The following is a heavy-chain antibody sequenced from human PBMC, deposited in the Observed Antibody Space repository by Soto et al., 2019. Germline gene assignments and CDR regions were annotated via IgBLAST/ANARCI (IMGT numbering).Heavy chain of an antibody. CDR1: GGTFSSYA. D-gene: IGHD3-9*01. J-gene: IGHJ4*02. V-gene: IGHV1-69*12. CDR2: IIPIFGTA. Sequence: QVQLVQSGAEVKKPGSSVKVSCKASGGTFSSYAISWVRQAPGQGLEWMGGIIPIFGTANYAQKFQGRVTITADESTSKAYMELSSLRSEDTAVDYCARGGNDILTGYPDSFDYWGQGTLVTVSS. CDR3: ARGGNDILTGYPDSFDY.